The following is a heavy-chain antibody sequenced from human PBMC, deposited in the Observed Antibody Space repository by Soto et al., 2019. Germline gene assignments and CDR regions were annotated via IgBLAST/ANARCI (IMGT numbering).Heavy chain of an antibody. D-gene: IGHD3-3*01. CDR2: LSGSGYQT. V-gene: IGHV3-23*01. J-gene: IGHJ4*02. Sequence: EVQLLESGGGLVQPGGSLRLSCATDGFTFDSYAMHWVRQAPGKGLEWVSSLSGSGYQTYYADSVKGRLTISRDRSKNTVYLQMNSLRAEETAVYFCAKDRLTVFGVVVTFEDWGRGTLVTVAS. CDR3: AKDRLTVFGVVVTFED. CDR1: GFTFDSYA.